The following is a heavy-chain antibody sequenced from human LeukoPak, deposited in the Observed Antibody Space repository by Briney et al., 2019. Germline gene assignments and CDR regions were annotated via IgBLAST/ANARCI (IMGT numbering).Heavy chain of an antibody. J-gene: IGHJ1*01. D-gene: IGHD3-10*01. V-gene: IGHV4-34*01. CDR2: INHSGST. CDR1: GGSFSGYY. CDR3: ARGGSGSYYKRAPLRYFQR. Sequence: PSETLSLTCAVYGGSFSGYYWSWIRQPPGKGLEWIGEINHSGSTNYNPSLKSRVTISVDTSKNQFSLKLSSVTAADTAVYYCARGGSGSYYKRAPLRYFQRWGQGTLVTVSS.